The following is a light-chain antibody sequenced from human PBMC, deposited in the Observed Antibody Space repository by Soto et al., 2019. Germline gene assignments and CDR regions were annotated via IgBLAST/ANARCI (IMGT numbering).Light chain of an antibody. CDR3: QHLNSYPRT. J-gene: IGKJ1*01. Sequence: QLTQSPSSLSASVGDRVTITCRASLGVARYLAWYQQKPGTAPKLLIYAASTLQSGVPSRFRGSGSRTDFTLTISSLQPEDSATYYCQHLNSYPRTFGHGTKVDVK. CDR2: AAS. CDR1: LGVARY. V-gene: IGKV1-9*01.